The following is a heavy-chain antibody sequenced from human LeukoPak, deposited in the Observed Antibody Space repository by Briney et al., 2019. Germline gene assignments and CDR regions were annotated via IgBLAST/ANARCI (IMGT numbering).Heavy chain of an antibody. J-gene: IGHJ4*02. CDR2: ISYDGSNK. D-gene: IGHD4-23*01. V-gene: IGHV3-30-3*01. Sequence: GRSLRLSCAASGFTFSSYAMHWVRQAPGKGLEWVAVISYDGSNKYYADSVKGRFTISRDNSKNTLYLQMNSLRAEDTAVYYCARDGTPLRWTSGFDYWGQGTLVTVSS. CDR3: ARDGTPLRWTSGFDY. CDR1: GFTFSSYA.